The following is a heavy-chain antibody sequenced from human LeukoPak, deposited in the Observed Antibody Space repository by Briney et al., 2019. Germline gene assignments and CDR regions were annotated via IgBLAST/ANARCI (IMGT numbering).Heavy chain of an antibody. Sequence: PGGSLRLSCAASGFTFSNYWMSWVRQAPGKGLEWVANIKQDGSEKYYVDSVTGRFTTSRDNAKNSLYLQMNSLRAEDTAVYYCAREAITMVRGVFINQYYFDYWGQGILVTVSS. D-gene: IGHD3-10*01. V-gene: IGHV3-7*01. J-gene: IGHJ4*02. CDR1: GFTFSNYW. CDR2: IKQDGSEK. CDR3: AREAITMVRGVFINQYYFDY.